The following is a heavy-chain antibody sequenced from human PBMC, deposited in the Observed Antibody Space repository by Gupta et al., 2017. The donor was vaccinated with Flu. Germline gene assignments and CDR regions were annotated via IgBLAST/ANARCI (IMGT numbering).Heavy chain of an antibody. V-gene: IGHV1-69*05. Sequence: PGQGPEWMGGIIPICGTANYAQKFQGRVTITTDESASTVYMELSSLRSDDTAFYYCAGDSSAYYYYYYGMDVWGQGTTVTVSS. CDR2: IIPICGTA. CDR3: AGDSSAYYYYYYGMDV. J-gene: IGHJ6*02. D-gene: IGHD3-22*01.